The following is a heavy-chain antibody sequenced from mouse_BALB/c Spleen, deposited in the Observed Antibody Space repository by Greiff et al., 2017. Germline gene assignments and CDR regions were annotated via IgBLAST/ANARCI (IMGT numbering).Heavy chain of an antibody. CDR3: AREGTTAHYFDY. D-gene: IGHD1-2*01. V-gene: IGHV1S137*01. CDR1: GYTFTDYA. Sequence: QVHVKQSGAELVRPGVSVKISCKGSGYTFTDYAMHWVKQSHAKSLEWIGVISTYYGDASYNQKFKGKATMTVDKSSSTAYMELARLTSEDSAIYYCAREGTTAHYFDYWGQGTTLTVSS. CDR2: ISTYYGDA. J-gene: IGHJ2*01.